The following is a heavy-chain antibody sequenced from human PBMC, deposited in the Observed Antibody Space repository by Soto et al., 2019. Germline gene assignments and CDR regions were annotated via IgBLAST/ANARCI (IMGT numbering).Heavy chain of an antibody. CDR3: ARDPKPTQRAIDY. D-gene: IGHD6-25*01. Sequence: QVQLVESGGGVVQPGRPLRLSCAASGFTFSSYGMHWVRQAPGKGLEWVAVIWYDGSNKYYADSVKGRFTISRDNSKNTLYLQMNSLRAEDTAVYYRARDPKPTQRAIDYWGQGTLVTVSS. J-gene: IGHJ4*02. CDR2: IWYDGSNK. V-gene: IGHV3-33*01. CDR1: GFTFSSYG.